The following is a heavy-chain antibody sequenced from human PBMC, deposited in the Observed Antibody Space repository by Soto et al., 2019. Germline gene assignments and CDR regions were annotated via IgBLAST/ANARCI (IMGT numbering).Heavy chain of an antibody. D-gene: IGHD2-2*01. CDR3: ARDSPLPAAHLYWYFDL. CDR2: IIPILGIA. CDR1: GGTFSSYT. Sequence: QVQLVQSGAEVKKPGSSVKVSCKASGGTFSSYTISWVRQAPGQGLEWMGRIIPILGIANYAQKFQGRVTSTADKSTSTAYMELSSLRSEDTAVYYCARDSPLPAAHLYWYFDLWGRGTLVTVSS. V-gene: IGHV1-69*08. J-gene: IGHJ2*01.